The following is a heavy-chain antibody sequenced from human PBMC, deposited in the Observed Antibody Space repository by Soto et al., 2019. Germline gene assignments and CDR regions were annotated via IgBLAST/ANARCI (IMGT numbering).Heavy chain of an antibody. V-gene: IGHV1-69*01. J-gene: IGHJ1*01. D-gene: IGHD2-21*02. CDR2: IIPIFGTA. CDR1: GGTFSSYA. Sequence: QVQLVQSGAEVKKPGSSVKVSCKASGGTFSSYAISWVRQAPGQGLEWMGGIIPIFGTANYAQKYQGRLTITEDESTSTAYKQLSSLRSEDTAVYYCARDRRPSYCGGDCYKHFQHWGQGTLVTGPS. CDR3: ARDRRPSYCGGDCYKHFQH.